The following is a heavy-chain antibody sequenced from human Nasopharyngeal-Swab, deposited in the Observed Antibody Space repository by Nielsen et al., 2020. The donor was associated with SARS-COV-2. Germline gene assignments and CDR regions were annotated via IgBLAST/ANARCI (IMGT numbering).Heavy chain of an antibody. J-gene: IGHJ4*02. Sequence: GGSLRLSCVASGFLFSRYDVHWVRRAPGKGLEWVAVTSADESHKYYAAGSVKDRFTISRDNSRNTLYLQMNSLTSEDTAMYYCARDMISGPPDYFDHWGQGTLVTVSS. V-gene: IGHV3-30-3*01. CDR3: ARDMISGPPDYFDH. CDR1: GFLFSRYD. CDR2: TSADESHK. D-gene: IGHD3/OR15-3a*01.